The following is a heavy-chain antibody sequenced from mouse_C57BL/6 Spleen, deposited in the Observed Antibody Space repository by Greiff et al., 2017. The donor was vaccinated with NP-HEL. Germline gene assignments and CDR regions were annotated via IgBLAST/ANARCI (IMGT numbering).Heavy chain of an antibody. CDR2: IDPSDSYT. Sequence: QVQLQQPGAELVKPGASVKLSCKASGYTFTSYWMQWVKQRPGQGLEWIGEIDPSDSYTNYNQKFKGKATLTVDTSSSTAYMQLSSLTSEDSAVYYCARAGEDGYYWFAYWGQGTLVTVSA. D-gene: IGHD2-3*01. CDR1: GYTFTSYW. CDR3: ARAGEDGYYWFAY. V-gene: IGHV1-50*01. J-gene: IGHJ3*01.